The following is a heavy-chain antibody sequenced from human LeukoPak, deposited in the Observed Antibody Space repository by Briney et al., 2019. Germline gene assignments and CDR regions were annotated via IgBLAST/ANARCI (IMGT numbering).Heavy chain of an antibody. J-gene: IGHJ3*02. CDR2: IYYSGST. D-gene: IGHD3-22*01. CDR1: GGSFSGYY. CDR3: AREATYYYDSSGYFDI. V-gene: IGHV4-59*01. Sequence: SETLSLTCAVYGGSFSGYYWSWIRQPPGKGLEWIGYIYYSGSTNYNPSLKSRVTISVDTSKNQFSLKLSSVTAADTAVYYCAREATYYYDSSGYFDIWGQGTMVTVSS.